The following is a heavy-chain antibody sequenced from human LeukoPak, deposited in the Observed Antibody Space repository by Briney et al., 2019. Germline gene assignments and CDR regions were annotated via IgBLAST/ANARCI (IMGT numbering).Heavy chain of an antibody. D-gene: IGHD3-10*01. CDR2: ISYDGSNE. CDR3: ARELLWFGDKALGY. CDR1: GFTFSSYG. V-gene: IGHV3-30*19. J-gene: IGHJ4*02. Sequence: GGSLRLSCAASGFTFSSYGIHWVRQAPGKGLEWVAIISYDGSNEYYADSVKGRFTISRDNSKNTLYLQMNSLRAADTAVYYCARELLWFGDKALGYWGQGTLVTVSS.